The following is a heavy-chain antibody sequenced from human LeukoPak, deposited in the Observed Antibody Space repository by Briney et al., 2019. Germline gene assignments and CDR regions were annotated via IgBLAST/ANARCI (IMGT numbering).Heavy chain of an antibody. D-gene: IGHD4-17*01. Sequence: PGGSLRLSCAASGFTFSSYEMNWVRQAPGKGLEWVSYISSSGSTIYYADSVKGRFTISRDNAKNSLYLQMNSLRAEDTAVYYCARAYGDGPLHYYYYMDVWGKGTTVTVSS. V-gene: IGHV3-48*03. CDR2: ISSSGSTI. CDR3: ARAYGDGPLHYYYYMDV. J-gene: IGHJ6*03. CDR1: GFTFSSYE.